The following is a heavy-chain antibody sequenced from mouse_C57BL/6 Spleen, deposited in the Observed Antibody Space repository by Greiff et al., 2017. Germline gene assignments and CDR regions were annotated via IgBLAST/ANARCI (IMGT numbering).Heavy chain of an antibody. Sequence: EVQLQQSVAELVRPGASVKLSCTASGFNFKNTYMHWVKQRPGQGLEWIGRIDPANGNTNYAPKFQGKATITADTSSNTAYLQLSSLTSEDTAIYYGARDSSGYWFAYWGKGTLVTVSA. J-gene: IGHJ3*01. V-gene: IGHV14-3*01. CDR3: ARDSSGYWFAY. D-gene: IGHD3-2*02. CDR1: GFNFKNTY. CDR2: IDPANGNT.